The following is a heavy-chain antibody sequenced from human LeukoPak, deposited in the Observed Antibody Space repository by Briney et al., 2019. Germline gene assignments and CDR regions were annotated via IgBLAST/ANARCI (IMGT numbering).Heavy chain of an antibody. CDR1: GFTFSTYS. CDR2: INSRSSSI. Sequence: GGSLRLSCEASGFTFSTYSMNWVRQAPGKGLKWVSSINSRSSSIYYADSVKGRFTISRDNAKNSLYLQMNSLRAEDTAVYYCARGPRTGYGSGSYYHYYYYMDVWGKGTTATISS. CDR3: ARGPRTGYGSGSYYHYYYYMDV. D-gene: IGHD3-10*01. J-gene: IGHJ6*03. V-gene: IGHV3-21*01.